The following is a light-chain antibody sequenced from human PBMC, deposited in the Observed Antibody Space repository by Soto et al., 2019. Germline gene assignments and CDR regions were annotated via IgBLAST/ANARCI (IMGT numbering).Light chain of an antibody. J-gene: IGKJ4*01. CDR2: KAT. Sequence: DIQLTQSPSTVPASVGDRVTITCRAAESITKYLAWYQQKPGKAPKLLIHKATTLQNGVPPRFSGSGFGTEFTLTIYGLQPDDFVTYFCQQYSSYVTFGGGTKVEIK. CDR1: ESITKY. V-gene: IGKV1-5*03. CDR3: QQYSSYVT.